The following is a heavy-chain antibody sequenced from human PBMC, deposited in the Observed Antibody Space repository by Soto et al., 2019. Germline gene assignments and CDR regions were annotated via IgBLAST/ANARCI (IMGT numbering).Heavy chain of an antibody. CDR1: GFTFGDYA. Sequence: GGSLRLSCTASGFTFGDYAMSWFRQAPGKGLEWVGFIRSKAYGGTTEYAASVKGRFTISRDDSKSIAYLQMNSLKTEDTAVYYCTRGVTMVRGVTSQVGAFDIWGQGTMVTVSS. V-gene: IGHV3-49*03. CDR2: IRSKAYGGTT. D-gene: IGHD3-10*01. CDR3: TRGVTMVRGVTSQVGAFDI. J-gene: IGHJ3*02.